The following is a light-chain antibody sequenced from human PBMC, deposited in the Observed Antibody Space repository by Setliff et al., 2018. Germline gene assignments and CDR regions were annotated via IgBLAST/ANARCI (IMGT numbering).Light chain of an antibody. J-gene: IGLJ1*01. CDR3: SSYSNSSIRV. CDR1: SSDVGGYKC. Sequence: QSALTQPASVSGSPGQSITISCTGTSSDVGGYKCVSWYQQHPGKAPKLMIYEVTYRPSGVSNRFSGSKSGNTASLTISGLQAEDEADYYCSSYSNSSIRVFGTGTKVTV. CDR2: EVT. V-gene: IGLV2-14*01.